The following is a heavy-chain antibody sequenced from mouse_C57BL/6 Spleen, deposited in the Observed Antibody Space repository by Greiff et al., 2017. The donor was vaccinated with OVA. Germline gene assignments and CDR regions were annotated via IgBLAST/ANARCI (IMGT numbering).Heavy chain of an antibody. Sequence: EVQLQQSGPELVKPGASVKIPCTASGYTFTDYNMDWVKQSHGKSLAWIGDINPNNGGPIYNQQFKGKATLTVDNSSSTAYMERRSLTSEDTAVDNCARGGGGSSRFDYWGQGTTLTVSS. V-gene: IGHV1-18*01. J-gene: IGHJ2*01. CDR2: INPNNGGP. D-gene: IGHD1-1*01. CDR3: ARGGGGSSRFDY. CDR1: GYTFTDYN.